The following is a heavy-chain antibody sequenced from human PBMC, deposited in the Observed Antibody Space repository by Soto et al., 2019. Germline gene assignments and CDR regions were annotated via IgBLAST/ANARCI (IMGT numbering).Heavy chain of an antibody. CDR3: ARVDCTGGTCYSLDN. J-gene: IGHJ4*02. D-gene: IGHD2-15*01. V-gene: IGHV4-31*03. CDR1: GDSIGSGGHY. Sequence: SETLSLTCTVSGDSIGSGGHYWSWIRQAPGKGLEWIGHIYYSGTTYHNPSLKSRVTMSVDRSKNQFSLNLSSVTAADTAVYFCARVDCTGGTCYSLDNWGQGTLVTVSS. CDR2: IYYSGTT.